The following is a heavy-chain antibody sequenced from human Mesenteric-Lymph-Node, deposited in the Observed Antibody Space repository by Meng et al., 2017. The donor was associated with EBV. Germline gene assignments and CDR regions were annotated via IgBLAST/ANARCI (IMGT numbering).Heavy chain of an antibody. D-gene: IGHD3-22*01. CDR1: GGSLISRNYY. Sequence: QESGPRLVKPSETLSLTCTVSGGSLISRNYYWGWIRQSPGKGLEGIGEIYHSGSTNYNPSLKSRVTISVDKSKNQFSLKLSSVTAADTAVYYCARVNDSSGYLDYWGQGTLVTVSS. J-gene: IGHJ4*02. V-gene: IGHV4-39*07. CDR3: ARVNDSSGYLDY. CDR2: IYHSGST.